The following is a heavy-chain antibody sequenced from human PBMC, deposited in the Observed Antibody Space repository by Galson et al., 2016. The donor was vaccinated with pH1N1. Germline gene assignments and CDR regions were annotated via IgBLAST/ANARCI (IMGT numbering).Heavy chain of an antibody. CDR1: GYSFTSQW. CDR2: ANPGGSTI. CDR3: ARQYDFGDYRGDAFDI. V-gene: IGHV5-51*03. D-gene: IGHD4-17*01. J-gene: IGHJ3*02. Sequence: QSGAEVKKPGESLKISCKASGYSFTSQWIAWVRQVPGKGLEWVGVANPGGSTIRYSPSFQGRVTISTDKSITTAYLQWISLRASDTATYYCARQYDFGDYRGDAFDIWGQGTVVIVSS.